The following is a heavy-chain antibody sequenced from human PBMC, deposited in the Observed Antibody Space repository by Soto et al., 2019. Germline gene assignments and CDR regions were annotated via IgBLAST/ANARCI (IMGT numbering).Heavy chain of an antibody. J-gene: IGHJ4*02. CDR1: GYTFTDYY. Sequence: ASVKVSCKASGYTFTDYYMHWVRQAPGQGLEWMGWINPNSGGTNYAQKFQDWVTMTRDTSISTAYMELSRLTSDDTAVYYCARYRDGYTFFDYWGQGTLVTVSS. CDR2: INPNSGGT. D-gene: IGHD5-12*01. V-gene: IGHV1-2*04. CDR3: ARYRDGYTFFDY.